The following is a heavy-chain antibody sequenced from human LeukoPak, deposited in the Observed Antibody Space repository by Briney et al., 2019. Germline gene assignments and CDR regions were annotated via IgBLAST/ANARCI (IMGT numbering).Heavy chain of an antibody. D-gene: IGHD4-11*01. CDR1: GFTFSSYG. J-gene: IGHJ4*02. CDR3: ARGGPYDYSTYYFDY. CDR2: IWYDGSNK. V-gene: IGHV3-33*01. Sequence: GGSLRLSCAAPGFTFSSYGMHWVRQAPGKGLEWVAVIWYDGSNKYYADSVKGRFTISRDNSKNTLYPQMNSLRAEDTAVYYCARGGPYDYSTYYFDYWGQGTLVTVSS.